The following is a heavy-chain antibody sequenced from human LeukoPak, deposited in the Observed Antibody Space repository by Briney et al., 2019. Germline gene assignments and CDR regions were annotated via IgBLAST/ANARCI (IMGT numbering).Heavy chain of an antibody. D-gene: IGHD5-18*01. Sequence: SETLSLTCTVSGGSISSYYWSWIRQPPGKGLEWIGYIYYSGNTNHNPSLKSRVTISVDTSKNQLSLKLSSVTAADTAVYYCARSGYTYGVDYWGQGTLVTVSS. CDR2: IYYSGNT. CDR1: GGSISSYY. CDR3: ARSGYTYGVDY. J-gene: IGHJ4*02. V-gene: IGHV4-59*01.